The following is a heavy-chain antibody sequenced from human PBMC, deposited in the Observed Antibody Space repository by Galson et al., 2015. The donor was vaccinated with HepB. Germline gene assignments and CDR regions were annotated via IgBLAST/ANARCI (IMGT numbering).Heavy chain of an antibody. V-gene: IGHV3-23*01. D-gene: IGHD5-18*01. J-gene: IGHJ4*02. CDR1: GFTFSSYA. CDR2: ISGSGGST. CDR3: AKLTRGYSYGYPGY. Sequence: SLRLSCAASGFTFSSYAMSWVRQAPGKGLEWVSAISGSGGSTYYADSVKGRFTISRDNSKNTLYLQMNSLRAEDTAVYYCAKLTRGYSYGYPGYWGQGTLVTVSS.